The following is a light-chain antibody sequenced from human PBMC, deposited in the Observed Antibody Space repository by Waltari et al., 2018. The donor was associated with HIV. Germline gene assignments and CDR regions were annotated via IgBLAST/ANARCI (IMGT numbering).Light chain of an antibody. CDR1: SGHSSYD. Sequence: QLVLTQSPSASASLGASVNLTCTLSSGHSSYDIASHQPQPENGPRYLMNLNSDGSHSKGDGIPDRFSGSSSGAERYLTISTLQSEDEADYYCQTWGTGILVFGGGTKLTVL. V-gene: IGLV4-69*01. CDR2: LNSDGSH. J-gene: IGLJ3*02. CDR3: QTWGTGILV.